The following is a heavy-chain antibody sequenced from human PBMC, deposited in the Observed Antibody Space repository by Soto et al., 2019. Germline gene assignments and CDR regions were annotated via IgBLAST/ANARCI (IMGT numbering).Heavy chain of an antibody. CDR2: IIPIFGTA. D-gene: IGHD3-22*01. V-gene: IGHV1-69*13. CDR1: GGTFSSYA. Sequence: SVKVSCTASGGTFSSYAISWVRQAPGQGLEWMGGIIPIFGTANYAQKFQGRVTITADESTSTAYMELSSLRSEDTAVYYCAKTPYYYDSSGYYYLFDYWGQGTLVTVSS. CDR3: AKTPYYYDSSGYYYLFDY. J-gene: IGHJ4*02.